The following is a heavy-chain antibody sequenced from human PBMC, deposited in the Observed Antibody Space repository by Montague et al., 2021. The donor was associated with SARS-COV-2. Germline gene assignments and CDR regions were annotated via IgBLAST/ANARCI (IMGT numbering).Heavy chain of an antibody. CDR3: ATESLGYCSSTSFYGPHYGMDV. D-gene: IGHD2-2*01. J-gene: IGHJ6*02. Sequence: TLSLTCTVSGGSISSGGYYWSWIRQHPGKGLEWIGYTYYSGSTYYNPSLKSRVTLSVDTSKNQFSLKLRSVTAADTAVYYCATESLGYCSSTSFYGPHYGMDVWGQGTTVTVSS. CDR1: GGSISSGGYY. V-gene: IGHV4-31*03. CDR2: TYYSGST.